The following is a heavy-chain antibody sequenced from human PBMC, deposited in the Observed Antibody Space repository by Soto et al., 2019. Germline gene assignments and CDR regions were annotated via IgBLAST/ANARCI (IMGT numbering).Heavy chain of an antibody. CDR1: GGSISGSYYY. Sequence: SETLSLTCAVSGGSISGSYYYWAWLRQSPGKGPEWVGSVFYTGFTSYNPSLESRVSVSVDTSKSQFSLKLSAVTAADTAVYYCATSQKGYNWNYFDHWGQGALVTVSS. V-gene: IGHV4-39*01. J-gene: IGHJ4*02. D-gene: IGHD1-20*01. CDR2: VFYTGFT. CDR3: ATSQKGYNWNYFDH.